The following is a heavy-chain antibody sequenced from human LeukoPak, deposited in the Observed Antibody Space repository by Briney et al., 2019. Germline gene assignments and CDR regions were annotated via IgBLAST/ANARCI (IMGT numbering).Heavy chain of an antibody. V-gene: IGHV5-51*01. CDR2: IYPGDSDT. J-gene: IGHJ4*02. CDR3: ARRAYCGGDCWRDGSGLYYFDY. Sequence: AGESLKISCKGSGYSFTNYWIGWVRRKPGKGLEWMGIIYPGDSDTRYSPSFQGQVTISADKSISTAYLQWSSLKASDTAMYYCARRAYCGGDCWRDGSGLYYFDYWGQGTLVTVSS. D-gene: IGHD2-21*01. CDR1: GYSFTNYW.